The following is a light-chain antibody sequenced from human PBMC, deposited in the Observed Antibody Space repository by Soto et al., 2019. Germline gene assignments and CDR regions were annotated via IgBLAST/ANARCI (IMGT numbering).Light chain of an antibody. V-gene: IGKV3-20*01. CDR1: QYISTK. J-gene: IGKJ1*01. CDR3: QQYGDSPWT. CDR2: GAS. Sequence: VLTQSPDSLSLSPGERATLSCRADQYISTKLAWYQQKPGQAPRLLFSGASNRATDTPDRFSGSGSGTDFTLIISRLETEDYSMYYCQQYGDSPWTFGQGTRVYFK.